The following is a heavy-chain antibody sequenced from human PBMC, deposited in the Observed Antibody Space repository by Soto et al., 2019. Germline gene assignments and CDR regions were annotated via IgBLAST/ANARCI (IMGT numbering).Heavy chain of an antibody. Sequence: EVQLVESGGGLVQPGGSLRLSCAASGFTFSSYAMHWVHQAPGKGLEYVSAISSNGGSTYYANSVKGRFTISRDNSKNTLYLQMGSLRAEDMAVYYCARGVVVVAATYGMDVWGQGTTVTVSS. D-gene: IGHD2-15*01. CDR2: ISSNGGST. CDR1: GFTFSSYA. J-gene: IGHJ6*02. V-gene: IGHV3-64*01. CDR3: ARGVVVVAATYGMDV.